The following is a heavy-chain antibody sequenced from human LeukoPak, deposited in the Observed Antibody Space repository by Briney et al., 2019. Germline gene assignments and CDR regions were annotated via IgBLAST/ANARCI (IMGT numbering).Heavy chain of an antibody. CDR1: GVSISSYY. CDR2: VYYGGST. D-gene: IGHD3-10*01. CDR3: ARRTSGSDWNNWFDP. V-gene: IGHV4-59*01. Sequence: SETLSLTCTVSGVSISSYYWNWIRQPPGKGLEWIGYVYYGGSTNYNPSLKSRVTISVDTSKNQFSLKLNSVTAADTAVYYCARRTSGSDWNNWFDPWGQGTLVTVSS. J-gene: IGHJ5*02.